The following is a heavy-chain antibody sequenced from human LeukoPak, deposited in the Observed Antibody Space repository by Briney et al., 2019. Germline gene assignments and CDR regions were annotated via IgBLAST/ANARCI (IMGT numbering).Heavy chain of an antibody. CDR1: GGSFSGYY. J-gene: IGHJ4*02. Sequence: PSETLSLTCAVYGGSFSGYYWSWIRQPPGKGLEWIGSMYYSGSTYHNPSLKSRVTISVDTSKNQFSLKLSSVTAADTAVYFCARGGTLRTFDYWGQGTLVTVSS. CDR2: MYYSGST. CDR3: ARGGTLRTFDY. V-gene: IGHV4-34*01. D-gene: IGHD3-10*01.